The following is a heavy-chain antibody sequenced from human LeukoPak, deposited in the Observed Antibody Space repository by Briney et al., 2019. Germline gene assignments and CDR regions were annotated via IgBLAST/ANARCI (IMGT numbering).Heavy chain of an antibody. CDR3: ARGRRWGAFFDY. D-gene: IGHD5-24*01. J-gene: IGHJ4*02. Sequence: GGSLRLSCAASGFTFSSYEMNWVRQAPGKGLEWVSYISSSGSTIYYADSVKGQFTISRDNAKNSLYLQMNSLRAEDTAVYYCARGRRWGAFFDYWGQGTLVTVSS. CDR1: GFTFSSYE. V-gene: IGHV3-48*03. CDR2: ISSSGSTI.